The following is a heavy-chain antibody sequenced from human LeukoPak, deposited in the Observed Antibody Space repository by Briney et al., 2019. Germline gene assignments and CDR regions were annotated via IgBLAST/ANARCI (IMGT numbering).Heavy chain of an antibody. V-gene: IGHV3-43*02. J-gene: IGHJ4*02. CDR3: AKDPRGYSYGYYGY. CDR1: GFTSDDYA. D-gene: IGHD5-18*01. CDR2: IRGDCCST. Sequence: GSLRLSCAASGFTSDDYAIHWVRQAPGKGLEWVSLIRGDCCSTYYADSVKGRFTNSRDNSKNSLYLQMNSLRTEDTALYYCAKDPRGYSYGYYGYWGQGTMVTVSS.